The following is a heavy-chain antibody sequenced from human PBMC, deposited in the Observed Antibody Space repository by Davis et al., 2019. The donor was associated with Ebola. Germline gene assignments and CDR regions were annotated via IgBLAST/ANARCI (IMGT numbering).Heavy chain of an antibody. J-gene: IGHJ4*02. CDR2: TYYRSKWHF. CDR3: TKGRDGVNKLFDY. CDR1: GDSVSRHTAA. Sequence: HSQTPSLTCAISGDSVSRHTAAWNWIRQSPSRGLEWLGRTYYRSKWHFDYAVSVKSRITINSDTSKNQFSLQLNSVTPEDTAVYYCTKGRDGVNKLFDYWGQGTLVTVSS. D-gene: IGHD5-24*01. V-gene: IGHV6-1*01.